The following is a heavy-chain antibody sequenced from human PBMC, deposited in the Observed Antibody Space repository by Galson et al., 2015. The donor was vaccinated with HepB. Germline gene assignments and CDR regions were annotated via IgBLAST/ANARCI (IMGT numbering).Heavy chain of an antibody. CDR2: INPNSGGT. Sequence: SVKVSCKASGYTFTGYYMHWVRQAPGQGLEWMGWINPNSGGTNYAQKFQGWVAMTRDTSISTAYMELSRLRSDDTAVYYCARADAGRHDFWSGYTDYYYYGMDVWGQGTTVTVSS. J-gene: IGHJ6*02. D-gene: IGHD3-3*01. CDR3: ARADAGRHDFWSGYTDYYYYGMDV. V-gene: IGHV1-2*04. CDR1: GYTFTGYY.